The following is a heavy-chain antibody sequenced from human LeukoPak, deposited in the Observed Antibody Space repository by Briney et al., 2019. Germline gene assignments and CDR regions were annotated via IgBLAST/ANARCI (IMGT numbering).Heavy chain of an antibody. CDR3: TTGYEDFDY. D-gene: IGHD5-12*01. Sequence: GGSLRLSCAASGLTFSGSVMHWVCQASGKGLEWVGRIRSKADSYATAYVASVKGRFTISRDDSKNTAYLQMNSLKTEDTAVYYCTTGYEDFDYWGQGTLVTVSS. CDR1: GLTFSGSV. CDR2: IRSKADSYAT. J-gene: IGHJ4*02. V-gene: IGHV3-73*01.